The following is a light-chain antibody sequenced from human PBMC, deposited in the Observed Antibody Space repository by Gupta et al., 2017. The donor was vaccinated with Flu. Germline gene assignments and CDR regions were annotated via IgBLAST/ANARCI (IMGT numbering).Light chain of an antibody. CDR1: SSDVGSYNL. Sequence: QSALTQPASVSGSPGQSITISCPGPSSDVGSYNLVSWYQQHPGKAPKLMIYEGSKRPSGVSNRFSGSKSGNTASLTISGLQAEDEADYYCCSYAGSSTFGVFGGGTKLTVL. CDR2: EGS. J-gene: IGLJ3*02. V-gene: IGLV2-23*03. CDR3: CSYAGSSTFGV.